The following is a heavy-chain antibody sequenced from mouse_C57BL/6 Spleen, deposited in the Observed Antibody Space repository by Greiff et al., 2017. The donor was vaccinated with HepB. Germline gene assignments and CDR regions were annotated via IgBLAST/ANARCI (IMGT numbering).Heavy chain of an antibody. CDR2: ISSGGSYT. CDR3: ARPDYYGSSDYAMDY. CDR1: GFTFSSYG. D-gene: IGHD1-1*01. Sequence: EVMLVESGGDLVKPGGSLKLSCAASGFTFSSYGMSWVRQTPDKRLEWVATISSGGSYTYYPDSVKGRFTISRDNAKNTLYLQMSSLKSEDTAMYYCARPDYYGSSDYAMDYWGQGTSVTVSS. J-gene: IGHJ4*01. V-gene: IGHV5-6*02.